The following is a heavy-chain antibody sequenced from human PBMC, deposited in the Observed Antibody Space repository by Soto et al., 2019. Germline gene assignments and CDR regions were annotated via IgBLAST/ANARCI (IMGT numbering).Heavy chain of an antibody. Sequence: GGSLRLSCAASGFPFGENAMSWVRQAPGKGLEWVSGISDSGATTYYADSVRGRFTISRDNSKNTLYLQMKSLRAEDSASYYCAKEDTSSGSLDYWGQGAPVTVSP. CDR2: ISDSGATT. V-gene: IGHV3-23*01. CDR1: GFPFGENA. CDR3: AKEDTSSGSLDY. J-gene: IGHJ4*02. D-gene: IGHD6-19*01.